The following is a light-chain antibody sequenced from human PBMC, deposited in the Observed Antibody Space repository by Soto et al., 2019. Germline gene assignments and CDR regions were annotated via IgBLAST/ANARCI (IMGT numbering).Light chain of an antibody. Sequence: QSALAQPASVSGSPGQSITISCTGTSSDVGGYNHVSWYRQHPGKAPKLMIFEVSNRPSGVSDRFSGSKSGNTASLTISGLQAEDEADYYCSSYTSTSTWVFGGGTKVTVL. J-gene: IGLJ3*02. CDR1: SSDVGGYNH. V-gene: IGLV2-14*01. CDR3: SSYTSTSTWV. CDR2: EVS.